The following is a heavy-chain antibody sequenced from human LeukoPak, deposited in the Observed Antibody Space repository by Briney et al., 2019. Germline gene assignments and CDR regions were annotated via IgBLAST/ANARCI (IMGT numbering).Heavy chain of an antibody. D-gene: IGHD3-3*01. J-gene: IGHJ4*02. CDR3: AKDLGRSGSN. V-gene: IGHV3-23*01. Sequence: PGGSLRLSCTASGFTFSSYAMSWVRQAPGKGLEWVSVISGSGGSTNYADSVKGRFTISRDNSKNTLYLQMNSLRAEDTAVYYCAKDLGRSGSNWGQGTLVTVSS. CDR1: GFTFSSYA. CDR2: ISGSGGST.